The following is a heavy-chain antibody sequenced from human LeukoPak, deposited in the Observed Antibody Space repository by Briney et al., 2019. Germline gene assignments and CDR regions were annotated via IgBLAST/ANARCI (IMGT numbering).Heavy chain of an antibody. CDR1: GFTFSSYG. Sequence: GGSLRLSCAASGFTFSSYGMHWVRQAPGKGLEWVAFIRYDGSNKYYADSVKGRFAISRDNSKNTLYLQMNSLRAEDTAVYYCATLTMIVVDHFDYWGQGTLVTVSS. J-gene: IGHJ4*02. CDR3: ATLTMIVVDHFDY. D-gene: IGHD3-22*01. CDR2: IRYDGSNK. V-gene: IGHV3-30*02.